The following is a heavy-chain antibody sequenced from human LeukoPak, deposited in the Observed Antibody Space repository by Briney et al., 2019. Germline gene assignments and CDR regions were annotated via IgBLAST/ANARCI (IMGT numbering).Heavy chain of an antibody. D-gene: IGHD3-3*01. J-gene: IGHJ3*02. Sequence: GGSLRLSCAASGFTFSSYWMSWVRQAPGKGLEWVANIKQDGSEKYYVDSVKGRFTISRDNAKNSLYLQMNSLRAEDTAVYYCARDHDFWSGYYPSDAFDIWGQGTMVTVSS. CDR3: ARDHDFWSGYYPSDAFDI. CDR1: GFTFSSYW. CDR2: IKQDGSEK. V-gene: IGHV3-7*01.